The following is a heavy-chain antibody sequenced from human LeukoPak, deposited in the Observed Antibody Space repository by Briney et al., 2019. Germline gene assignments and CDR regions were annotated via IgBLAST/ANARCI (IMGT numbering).Heavy chain of an antibody. Sequence: ASVKVSCTASGYTFTSYAMYWVRQAPGQRLEWMGWINAGNGNTKYSQKFQGRVTITRDTSASTAYMELSSLRSEDTAVYYCTLTTVTTKAFDIWGQGTMVTVSS. CDR2: INAGNGNT. CDR1: GYTFTSYA. V-gene: IGHV1-3*01. D-gene: IGHD4-11*01. J-gene: IGHJ3*02. CDR3: TLTTVTTKAFDI.